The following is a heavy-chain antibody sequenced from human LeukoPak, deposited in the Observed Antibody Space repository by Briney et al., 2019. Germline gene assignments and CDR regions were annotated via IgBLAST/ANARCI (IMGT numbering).Heavy chain of an antibody. CDR1: GSSFTNYW. V-gene: IGHV5-10-1*01. Sequence: GESLKISCKASGSSFTNYWISWVRQLPGKGLEWMGRIDPSDAYPNYTPSFKGHVTISADKTISTADLQWSSLKASDTAMFYCARHSGYDELDCWGQGTPVTVSS. CDR2: IDPSDAYP. J-gene: IGHJ4*02. D-gene: IGHD5-12*01. CDR3: ARHSGYDELDC.